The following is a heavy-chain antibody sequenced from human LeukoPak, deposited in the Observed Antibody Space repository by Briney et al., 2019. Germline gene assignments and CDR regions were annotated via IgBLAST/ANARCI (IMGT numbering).Heavy chain of an antibody. J-gene: IGHJ4*02. CDR1: GGSISSSSYY. CDR2: IYYSGST. V-gene: IGHV4-39*01. D-gene: IGHD1-26*01. CDR3: ARLYSGSHHDY. Sequence: PSETLSLTCTVSGGSISSSSYYWGWIRQPPGKGLEWIGSIYYSGSTYYNPSLKSRVTISVDTSKNQFSLKLSSVTAADTAVYYCARLYSGSHHDYWGQGTLVTVSS.